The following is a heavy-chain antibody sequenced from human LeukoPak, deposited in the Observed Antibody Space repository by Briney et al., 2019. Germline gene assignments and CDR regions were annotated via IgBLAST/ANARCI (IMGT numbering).Heavy chain of an antibody. CDR2: ISGSGGDT. Sequence: GGSLRLSCAASGFTFSSYAMSWVRQAPGKGLEWVSGISGSGGDTYYADSVKGRFTISRDNSKNKVYLQMNSLRGEDTAVYFCAKGIDILTAYLDYWGQGTLVTVSS. D-gene: IGHD3-9*01. CDR1: GFTFSSYA. V-gene: IGHV3-23*01. CDR3: AKGIDILTAYLDY. J-gene: IGHJ4*02.